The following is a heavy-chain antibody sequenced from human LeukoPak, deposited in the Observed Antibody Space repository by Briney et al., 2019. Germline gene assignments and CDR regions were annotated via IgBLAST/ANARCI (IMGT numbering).Heavy chain of an antibody. Sequence: GGSLRLSCAASGFTFSHYWMSWVRQAPGKGLEWVANIQQDGSDKNYVDSVKGRFTISRDNAKNSLYLQVNSLRAEDTAVYYCARGWCAHCYGMGDWGKGTTVTVSS. CDR3: ARGWCAHCYGMGD. V-gene: IGHV3-7*03. J-gene: IGHJ6*04. CDR1: GFTFSHYW. CDR2: IQQDGSDK. D-gene: IGHD2-8*02.